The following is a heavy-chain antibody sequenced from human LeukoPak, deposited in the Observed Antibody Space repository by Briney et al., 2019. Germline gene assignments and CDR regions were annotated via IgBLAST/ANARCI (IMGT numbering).Heavy chain of an antibody. D-gene: IGHD3-22*01. V-gene: IGHV1-46*01. CDR2: INPSGDPT. J-gene: IGHJ6*03. CDR1: GFTVSSNY. Sequence: PGGSLRLSCAASGFTVSSNYMHWVRQAPGQGLEWVGIINPSGDPTTYAQKFQGRVTMTSDMSTSTVYMELSSLRSEDTAVRYCARSSGYYSSLFYMHVWGKGTTVTVSS. CDR3: ARSSGYYSSLFYMHV.